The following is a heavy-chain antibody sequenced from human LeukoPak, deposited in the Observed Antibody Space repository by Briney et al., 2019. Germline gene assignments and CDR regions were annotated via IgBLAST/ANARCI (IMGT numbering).Heavy chain of an antibody. CDR1: GYTFTSDG. V-gene: IGHV1-18*01. J-gene: IGHJ3*02. Sequence: VKGSCKASGYTFTSDGISWVRQARGQRLEWMGWISAYNGNTNYAQKPQGRVTMPTDTSTSTGYMELRSLRSDDTAVYYCARGPDIVGATYDAFDIWGQGTMVTVSS. D-gene: IGHD1-26*01. CDR2: ISAYNGNT. CDR3: ARGPDIVGATYDAFDI.